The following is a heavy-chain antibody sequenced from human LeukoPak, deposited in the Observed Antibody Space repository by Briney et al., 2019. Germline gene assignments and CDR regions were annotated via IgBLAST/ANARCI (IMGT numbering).Heavy chain of an antibody. D-gene: IGHD3-10*01. CDR1: GSTLTTIS. J-gene: IGHJ4*02. V-gene: IGHV1-24*01. Sequence: ASVKVSCTVSGSTLTTISIDWVRQAPGKGLEWMGSLSPRDGETSHAQKFKGRSNMTADTATDIAYMEMSSLESGDTAVYYCATGAMVYDFWGQGTLVTVSS. CDR2: LSPRDGET. CDR3: ATGAMVYDF.